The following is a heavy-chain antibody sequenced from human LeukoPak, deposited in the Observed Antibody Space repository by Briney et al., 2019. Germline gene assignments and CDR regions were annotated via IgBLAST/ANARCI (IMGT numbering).Heavy chain of an antibody. CDR3: ARGNSYYYDSSGYYR. D-gene: IGHD3-22*01. CDR1: GGSFSGYY. J-gene: IGHJ4*02. V-gene: IGHV4-34*01. Sequence: SETLSLACAVYGGSFSGYYWSWIRQPPGKGLEWIGEINHSGSTNYNPSLKSRVTISVDTSKNQFSLKLCSVTAADTAVYYCARGNSYYYDSSGYYRWGQGTLVTVSS. CDR2: INHSGST.